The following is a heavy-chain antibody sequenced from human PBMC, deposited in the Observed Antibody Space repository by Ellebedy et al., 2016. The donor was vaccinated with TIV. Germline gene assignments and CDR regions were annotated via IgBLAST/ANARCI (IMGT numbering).Heavy chain of an antibody. CDR2: IIPIVGTA. J-gene: IGHJ5*02. V-gene: IGHV1-69*13. CDR1: GGTFSNYA. D-gene: IGHD3-10*01. Sequence: ASVKVSCXASGGTFSNYAISWVRQAPGQGLEWMGAIIPIVGTANYAQKFQGRVTIIADESMRTAYMELSSLRSEDTAVYYCARDFLRAPDGSESYNNWFDPWGQGTLVTVSS. CDR3: ARDFLRAPDGSESYNNWFDP.